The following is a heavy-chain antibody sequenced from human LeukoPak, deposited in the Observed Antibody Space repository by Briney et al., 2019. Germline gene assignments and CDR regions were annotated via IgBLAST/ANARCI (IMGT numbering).Heavy chain of an antibody. D-gene: IGHD1-1*01. CDR2: ISSSSSYI. CDR3: ARGPSGLERRVGAFDI. J-gene: IGHJ3*02. V-gene: IGHV3-21*01. Sequence: SGGSLRLSCAASGFTFSSYSMNWVRQAPGKGLEWVSSISSSSSYIYYADSVKGRFTISRDNAKNSLYLQMNSLRAEDTAVYYCARGPSGLERRVGAFDIWGQGTMVTVSS. CDR1: GFTFSSYS.